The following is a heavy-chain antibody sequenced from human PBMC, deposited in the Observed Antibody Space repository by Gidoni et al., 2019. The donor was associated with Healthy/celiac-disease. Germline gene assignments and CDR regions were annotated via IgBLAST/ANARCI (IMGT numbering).Heavy chain of an antibody. CDR3: AKVVGYDSSGYYYRYFDY. D-gene: IGHD3-22*01. Sequence: EVQLLESGGGLVQPGGSLSISCAASGFTFRSNAMSWVRQAPGKGLEWVSAISGSGGSTYYADSVKGRFTISRDNSKNTLYLQMNSLRAEDTAVYYCAKVVGYDSSGYYYRYFDYWGQGTLVTVSS. CDR2: ISGSGGST. V-gene: IGHV3-23*01. J-gene: IGHJ4*02. CDR1: GFTFRSNA.